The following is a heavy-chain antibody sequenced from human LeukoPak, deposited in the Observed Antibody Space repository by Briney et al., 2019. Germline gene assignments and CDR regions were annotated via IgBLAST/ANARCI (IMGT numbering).Heavy chain of an antibody. D-gene: IGHD3-3*01. CDR1: GFSVSSKY. V-gene: IGHV3-53*01. CDR3: AKVKEIFGVVTMPGN. J-gene: IGHJ4*02. CDR2: IYNDGST. Sequence: GGSLRLSCAISGFSVSSKYMSCVRQAPGKGPEWVSVIYNDGSTYYADSVKGRFTISRDNSKNTLFLQMNSLRAEDTAVYYCAKVKEIFGVVTMPGNWGQGTLVTVSS.